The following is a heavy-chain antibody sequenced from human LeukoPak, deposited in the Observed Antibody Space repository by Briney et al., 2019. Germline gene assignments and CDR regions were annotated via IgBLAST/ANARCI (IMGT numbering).Heavy chain of an antibody. V-gene: IGHV1-2*02. CDR1: GYTFTGYY. J-gene: IGHJ4*02. CDR3: ARTHCTSTSCYPYFDY. D-gene: IGHD2-2*01. CDR2: INPNSGGT. Sequence: ASVKVSCKASGYTFTGYYIHWVRQAPGQGLEWMGWINPNSGGTNYAQKFQGRVTVTRDMSISTAYMELSRLRSDDTAVYYCARTHCTSTSCYPYFDYWAREPWSPSPQ.